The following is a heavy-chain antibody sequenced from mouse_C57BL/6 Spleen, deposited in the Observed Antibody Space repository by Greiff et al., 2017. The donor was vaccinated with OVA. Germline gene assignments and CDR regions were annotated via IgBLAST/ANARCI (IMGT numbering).Heavy chain of an antibody. CDR2: FYPGRGSI. D-gene: IGHD1-1*01. Sequence: LVESGAELVKPGASVKLSCKASGYTFTEYTIPWVKQRSGQGLEWIGWFYPGRGSIKYNEKFKDKATLTADKSSSTVYMEHSRLTSEDSAVYFCARHEDGSRAWFAYWGQGTLVTVSA. J-gene: IGHJ3*01. CDR1: GYTFTEYT. V-gene: IGHV1-62-2*01. CDR3: ARHEDGSRAWFAY.